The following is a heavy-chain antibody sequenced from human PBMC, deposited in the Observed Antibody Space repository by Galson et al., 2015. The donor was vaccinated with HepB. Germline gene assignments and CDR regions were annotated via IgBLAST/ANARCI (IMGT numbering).Heavy chain of an antibody. J-gene: IGHJ4*02. CDR2: MNPNSGNT. V-gene: IGHV1-8*01. Sequence: SVKVSCKASGYTFTSYDINWVRQATGQGLEWMGWMNPNSGNTGYAQKFQGRVTMTRNTSISTAYMELSSLRSEDTAVYYCARRYCSSTSCPSDYWGQGTLVTVSS. D-gene: IGHD2-2*01. CDR3: ARRYCSSTSCPSDY. CDR1: GYTFTSYD.